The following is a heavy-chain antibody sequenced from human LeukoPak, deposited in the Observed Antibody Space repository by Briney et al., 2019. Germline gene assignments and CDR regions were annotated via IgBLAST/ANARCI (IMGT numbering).Heavy chain of an antibody. CDR1: GGSISGFY. CDR2: IYYSGST. D-gene: IGHD3-10*01. V-gene: IGHV4-59*12. CDR3: ARDRDIYYYGSGRRYFDL. Sequence: SETLSLTCTVSGGSISGFYWSWIRQPPGKGLESIGYIYYSGSTNFNPSLKSRVTVSVDTSKNQFSLKLSSVTAADTAVYYCARDRDIYYYGSGRRYFDLWGRGTLVTVSS. J-gene: IGHJ2*01.